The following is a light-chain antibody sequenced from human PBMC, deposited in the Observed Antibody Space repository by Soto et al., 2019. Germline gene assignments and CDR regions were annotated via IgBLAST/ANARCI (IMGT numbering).Light chain of an antibody. V-gene: IGLV2-14*01. CDR1: SSDVGGYEF. CDR3: SSYTTTIVI. CDR2: DVT. Sequence: QSVLTQPASVSGSPGQSITISCTGTSSDVGGYEFVSWYQQRPGKAPKLVIYDVTCRPSGVSDRFSGSKSGNTASLTISGLQAEDEADYYCSSYTTTIVIFGGGTKLTVL. J-gene: IGLJ2*01.